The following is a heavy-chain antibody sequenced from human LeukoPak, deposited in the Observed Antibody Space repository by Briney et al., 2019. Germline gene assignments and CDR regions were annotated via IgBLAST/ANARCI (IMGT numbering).Heavy chain of an antibody. CDR1: GGSISSYY. D-gene: IGHD4-17*01. CDR3: ARGGPVTIDY. V-gene: IGHV4-59*01. Sequence: SETLSLTCTVSGGSISSYYWSWIRQPPGKGLEWIGYIYYSGSGSTNYNPSLKSRVTISVDTSKNQFSLKVTSVTAADTAVYYCARGGPVTIDYWGQGTLVTVSS. CDR2: IYYSGSGST. J-gene: IGHJ4*02.